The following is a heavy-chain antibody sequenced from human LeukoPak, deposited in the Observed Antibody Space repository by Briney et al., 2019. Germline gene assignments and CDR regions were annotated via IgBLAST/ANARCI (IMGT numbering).Heavy chain of an antibody. V-gene: IGHV4-31*03. J-gene: IGHJ6*02. CDR1: GGSISSGPYY. Sequence: SETLSLTCTVSGGSISSGPYYWIWIRQHPGKGLEWIGYNTYSGNTYYYPALNSRVTVSLDTSKTQFSLKLSSVTAADTAVYYCARIAYDALDSYYYGMDVWGQGTTVTVSS. CDR2: NTYSGNT. CDR3: ARIAYDALDSYYYGMDV. D-gene: IGHD3-3*01.